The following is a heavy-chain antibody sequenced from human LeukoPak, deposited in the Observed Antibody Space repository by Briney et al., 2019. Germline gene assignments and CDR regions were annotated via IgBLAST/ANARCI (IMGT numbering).Heavy chain of an antibody. CDR1: GYTFTGYY. CDR3: ARVGNFWSGYYTLSPNWYFDL. J-gene: IGHJ2*01. V-gene: IGHV1-2*02. D-gene: IGHD3-3*01. CDR2: INPNSGGT. Sequence: ASVKVSCKASGYTFTGYYMHWVRQAPGQGLEWMGWINPNSGGTNYAQKFQGRVTMTRDTSISTAYMELRSLRSDDTAVYYCARVGNFWSGYYTLSPNWYFDLWGRGTLVTVSS.